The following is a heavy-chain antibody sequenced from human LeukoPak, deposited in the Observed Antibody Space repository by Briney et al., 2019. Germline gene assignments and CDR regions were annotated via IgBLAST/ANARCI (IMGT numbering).Heavy chain of an antibody. CDR1: GFTVSSNY. V-gene: IGHV3-66*01. CDR2: IYSGGST. D-gene: IGHD6-6*01. CDR3: AREGSSSFAFHYYYYMDV. J-gene: IGHJ6*03. Sequence: GGSLRLSCAASGFTVSSNYMSWVRQAPGKGLEWVSVIYSGGSTYYADSVKGRFTISRDNSKNTLYLQMNSLRAEDTAVYYCAREGSSSFAFHYYYYMDVWGKGTTVTVSS.